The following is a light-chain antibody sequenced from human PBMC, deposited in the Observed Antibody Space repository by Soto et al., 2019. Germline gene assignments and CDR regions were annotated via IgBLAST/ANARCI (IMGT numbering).Light chain of an antibody. CDR1: SGHRSYI. J-gene: IGLJ2*01. CDR3: ETWDSNIRV. Sequence: QLVLTQSSSASASLGSSVKLTCTLSSGHRSYIIAWHQQQPGKAPRYLMKLEGSGSYYKGSGVPDRFSGSSSGADRYLTMSNLQSEDEADYYCETWDSNIRVFGGGTKLTVL. CDR2: LEGSGSY. V-gene: IGLV4-60*03.